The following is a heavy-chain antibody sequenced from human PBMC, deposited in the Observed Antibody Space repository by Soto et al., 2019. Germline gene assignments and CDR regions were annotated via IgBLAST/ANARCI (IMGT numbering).Heavy chain of an antibody. Sequence: GWSLRLSCAASDFTFDGHGMSWVRRAPGKGLEWVAVISYDGGNKYYADSVKGRFTISRDNSKDTLYLQMDTLRPEDTAMYYCVKSFSIYGYSGFDHWGQGTMVTVSS. D-gene: IGHD2-21*01. CDR2: ISYDGGNK. V-gene: IGHV3-30*18. CDR1: DFTFDGHG. CDR3: VKSFSIYGYSGFDH. J-gene: IGHJ4*02.